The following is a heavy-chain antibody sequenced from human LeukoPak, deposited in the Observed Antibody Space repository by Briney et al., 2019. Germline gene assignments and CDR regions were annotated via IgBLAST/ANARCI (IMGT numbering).Heavy chain of an antibody. V-gene: IGHV1-8*02. CDR1: GYTFTNYD. CDR2: MNPNSGNT. J-gene: IGHJ4*02. CDR3: ATGELYYDSSGYLLDY. D-gene: IGHD3-22*01. Sequence: ASVKVPCKASGYTFTNYDINWVRQATGQGLEWMGWMNPNSGNTGYAQKFQGRVTMTEDASTDTAYMELSSLRSEDTAVYYCATGELYYDSSGYLLDYWGQGTLVTVSS.